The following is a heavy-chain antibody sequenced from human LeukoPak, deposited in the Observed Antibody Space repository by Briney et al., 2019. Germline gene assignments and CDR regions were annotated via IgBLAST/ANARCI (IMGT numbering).Heavy chain of an antibody. V-gene: IGHV1-69*13. J-gene: IGHJ1*01. Sequence: GASVKVSCKASGGTFSSYAISWVRQAPGQGLEWMGGIIPIFGTANYAQKFQGRVTITADESTSTAYMEVSSLRSEDTALYYCARDEDAIVSTLAYFQHWGQGTLVTVSP. CDR2: IIPIFGTA. D-gene: IGHD5/OR15-5a*01. CDR3: ARDEDAIVSTLAYFQH. CDR1: GGTFSSYA.